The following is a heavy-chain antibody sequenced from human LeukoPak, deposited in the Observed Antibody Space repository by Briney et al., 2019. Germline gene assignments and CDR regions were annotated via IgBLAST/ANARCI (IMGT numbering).Heavy chain of an antibody. CDR2: IIPIFGTA. CDR3: ARTSVGLVFRWFDP. D-gene: IGHD6-19*01. V-gene: IGHV1-69*13. CDR1: GGTFSSYA. Sequence: SVKVSCKASGGTFSSYAISWVRQAPGQGLEWMGGIIPIFGTANYAQRFQGRVTITADESTSTAYMELSSLRSEDTAVYYCARTSVGLVFRWFDPWGQGTLVTVSS. J-gene: IGHJ5*02.